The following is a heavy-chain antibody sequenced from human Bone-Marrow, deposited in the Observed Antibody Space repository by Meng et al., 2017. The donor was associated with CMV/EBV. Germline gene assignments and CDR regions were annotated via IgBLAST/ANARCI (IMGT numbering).Heavy chain of an antibody. Sequence: GSISSSNWWSWVRQPPGKGLEWIGEIYHSGSTNYNPSLKSRVTISVDKSKNQFSLKLSSVTAADTAVYYCASFPLLDRYSSSHHFDYWGQGTLVTVSS. CDR1: GSISSSNW. CDR3: ASFPLLDRYSSSHHFDY. CDR2: IYHSGST. V-gene: IGHV4-4*02. J-gene: IGHJ4*02. D-gene: IGHD6-6*01.